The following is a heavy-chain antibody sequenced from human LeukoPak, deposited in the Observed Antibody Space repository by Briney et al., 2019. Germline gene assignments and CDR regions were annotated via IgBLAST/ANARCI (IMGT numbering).Heavy chain of an antibody. V-gene: IGHV3-21*01. CDR2: ISSSSSYI. D-gene: IGHD3-3*01. CDR3: ARGRHRRFLEWLSYNWFDP. J-gene: IGHJ5*02. CDR1: GFTFSSYS. Sequence: GGSLRLSCAASGFTFSSYSMNWVRQAPGKGLEWVSSISSSSSYIYYADSVKGRFTISRDNAKNSLYLQMNSLRAEDTAVYYCARGRHRRFLEWLSYNWFDPWGQGTLVTVSS.